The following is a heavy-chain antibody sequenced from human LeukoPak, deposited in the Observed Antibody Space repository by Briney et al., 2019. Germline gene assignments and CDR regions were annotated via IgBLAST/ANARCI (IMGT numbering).Heavy chain of an antibody. CDR3: ATERIYYGGNYGGSDAFDI. CDR1: GGSISSGNSY. Sequence: PSETLSLTCTVSGGSISSGNSYWSWIRQPAGKGLEWIGRIYTSGSTNYNPSLKSRVTISVDTSKNQFSLKLSSVTAADTAVYYCATERIYYGGNYGGSDAFDIWGQGTMVTVSS. J-gene: IGHJ3*02. D-gene: IGHD4-23*01. CDR2: IYTSGST. V-gene: IGHV4-61*02.